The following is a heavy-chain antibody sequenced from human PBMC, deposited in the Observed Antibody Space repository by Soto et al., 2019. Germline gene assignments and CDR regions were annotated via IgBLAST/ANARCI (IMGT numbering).Heavy chain of an antibody. CDR2: IKQDGSEK. Sequence: GGSLRLSCAASGFTFSSYWMSWVRQAPGKGLEWVANIKQDGSEKYYVDSVKGRFTISRDNAKNSLYLQMNSLRAEDTAVYYCARDRGVVITRNWFDPWGQGTLVTVSS. D-gene: IGHD3-22*01. V-gene: IGHV3-7*01. CDR3: ARDRGVVITRNWFDP. CDR1: GFTFSSYW. J-gene: IGHJ5*02.